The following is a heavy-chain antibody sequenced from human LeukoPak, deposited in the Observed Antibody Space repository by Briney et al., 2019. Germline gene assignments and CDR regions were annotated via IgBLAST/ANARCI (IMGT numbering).Heavy chain of an antibody. V-gene: IGHV4-39*01. CDR1: GGSISSSSYY. J-gene: IGHJ6*03. Sequence: SETLSLTCTVSGGSISSSSYYWGWIRQPPGKGLEWIGEINHSGSTNYNPSLKSRVTISVDTSKNQFSLKLSSVTAADTAVYYCARRNLAAAGSYYYYYYMDVWGKGTTVTISS. D-gene: IGHD6-13*01. CDR2: INHSGST. CDR3: ARRNLAAAGSYYYYYYMDV.